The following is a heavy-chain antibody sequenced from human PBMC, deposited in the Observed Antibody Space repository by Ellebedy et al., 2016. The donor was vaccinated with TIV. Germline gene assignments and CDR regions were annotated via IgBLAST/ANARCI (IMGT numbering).Heavy chain of an antibody. J-gene: IGHJ4*02. D-gene: IGHD4-17*01. V-gene: IGHV3-7*01. Sequence: GESLKISXAASGFTFYKYWMSWVRQAPGKGLEWVATMNQDGSQKYYVDSVKGRFTVSRDNSKNSLYLQIDSLRVDDTAVYYCTRWRNYGDYGDYWGQGTLVTVSS. CDR1: GFTFYKYW. CDR2: MNQDGSQK. CDR3: TRWRNYGDYGDY.